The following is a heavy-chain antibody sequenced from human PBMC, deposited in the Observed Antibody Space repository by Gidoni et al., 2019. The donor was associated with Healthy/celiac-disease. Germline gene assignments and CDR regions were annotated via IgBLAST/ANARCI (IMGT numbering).Heavy chain of an antibody. CDR3: ARGIAVAGSNFDY. D-gene: IGHD6-19*01. Sequence: RVTITADESTSTAYMELSSLRSEDTAVYYCARGIAVAGSNFDYWGQGTLVTVSS. V-gene: IGHV1-69*01. J-gene: IGHJ4*02.